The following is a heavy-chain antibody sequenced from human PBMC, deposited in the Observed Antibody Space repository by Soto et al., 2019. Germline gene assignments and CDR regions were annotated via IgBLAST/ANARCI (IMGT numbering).Heavy chain of an antibody. CDR1: GGSISSYY. Sequence: PSETLSLTCTVSGGSISSYYWSWIRQPPGKGLEWIGYIYYSGSTNYNPSLKSRVTISVDTSKNQFSLKLSSVTAADTAVYYCARARVGATTDWFDPWGQGTLVTVSS. D-gene: IGHD1-26*01. V-gene: IGHV4-59*01. CDR2: IYYSGST. CDR3: ARARVGATTDWFDP. J-gene: IGHJ5*02.